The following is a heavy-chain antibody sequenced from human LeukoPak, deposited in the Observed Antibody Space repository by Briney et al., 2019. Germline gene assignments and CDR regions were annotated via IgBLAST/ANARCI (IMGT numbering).Heavy chain of an antibody. CDR3: AKSLTSNVADLDY. J-gene: IGHJ4*02. D-gene: IGHD4-11*01. Sequence: GGSLRLSCAASGFTVSSNYMSWVRQAPGKGLEWLALISYDGGNKYYTDSVKGRFTISRDNSKSTLYLQMNSLRAEDTALYYCAKSLTSNVADLDYWGQGTLVTVSS. CDR2: ISYDGGNK. CDR1: GFTVSSNY. V-gene: IGHV3-30*18.